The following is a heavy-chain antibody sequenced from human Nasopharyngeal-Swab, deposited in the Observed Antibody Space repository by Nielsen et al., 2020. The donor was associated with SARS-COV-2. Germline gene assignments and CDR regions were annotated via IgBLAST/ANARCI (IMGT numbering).Heavy chain of an antibody. CDR1: GFTFSSYG. Sequence: GESLKISCAASGFTFSSYGMHWVRQAPGKGLEWVAVIWYDGSNKYYADSVKGRFTISRDNSKNTLYLQMNSLRAEDTAVYYCARSKWLRCAFDIWGQGTMVTVSS. V-gene: IGHV3-33*01. CDR2: IWYDGSNK. D-gene: IGHD3-22*01. J-gene: IGHJ3*02. CDR3: ARSKWLRCAFDI.